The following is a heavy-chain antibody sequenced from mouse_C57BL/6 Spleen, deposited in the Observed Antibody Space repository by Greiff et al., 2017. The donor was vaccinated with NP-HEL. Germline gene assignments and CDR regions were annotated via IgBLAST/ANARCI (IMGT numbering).Heavy chain of an antibody. D-gene: IGHD1-1*01. Sequence: EVQRVESVAELVRPGASVKLSCTASGFNIKNTYMHWVKQRPEQGLEWIGRIDPANGNTKYAPKFQGKATITADTSSNTAYLQLSSLTSEDTAIYYCARSITTAYYAMDYWGQGTSVTVSS. V-gene: IGHV14-3*01. CDR2: IDPANGNT. J-gene: IGHJ4*01. CDR3: ARSITTAYYAMDY. CDR1: GFNIKNTY.